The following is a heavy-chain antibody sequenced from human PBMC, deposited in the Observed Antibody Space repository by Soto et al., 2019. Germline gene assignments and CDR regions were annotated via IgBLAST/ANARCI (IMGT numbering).Heavy chain of an antibody. CDR1: GYTFSTYG. V-gene: IGHV1-18*01. CDR2: IGADNGDT. J-gene: IGHJ5*02. CDR3: ARDWKGAEGFDP. Sequence: QVQLVQSGAEVKKPGASVKVSCKASGYTFSTYGFSWVRQAPGQGLEWMGWIGADNGDTNYAQNFQGRVTMTTDTTTTPSYMGLRSLTSDDTAVYFCARDWKGAEGFDPWGQGTLVTVSS. D-gene: IGHD1-1*01.